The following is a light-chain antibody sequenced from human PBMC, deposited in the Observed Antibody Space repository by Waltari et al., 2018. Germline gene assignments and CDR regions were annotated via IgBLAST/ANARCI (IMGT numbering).Light chain of an antibody. V-gene: IGKV3-20*01. CDR1: QSVSRA. J-gene: IGKJ1*01. CDR3: QHYVRLPVT. CDR2: AAS. Sequence: ETVLTPSPGTLSLSPAERATLPFRASQSVSRALAWYHHKPGQAPRLLIYAASSRATGIQDRFSGSGSGTDFSLTIRSLEPEDFAVYYCQHYVRLPVTFGQGTKVEIK.